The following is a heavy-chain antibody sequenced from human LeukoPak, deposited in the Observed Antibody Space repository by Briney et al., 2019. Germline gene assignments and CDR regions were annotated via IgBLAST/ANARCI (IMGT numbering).Heavy chain of an antibody. CDR3: ARMDSGAYRGFDY. CDR2: TYYSGST. J-gene: IGHJ4*02. D-gene: IGHD3-22*01. Sequence: SETLSLTCTVSGGSISSTTYYWGWIRQPPGKGLEWIGSTYYSGSTYYNPSLKSRVTISVDTSKNQFSLKLSSVTAADTAVYYCARMDSGAYRGFDYWGQGTLVTVSS. CDR1: GGSISSTTYY. V-gene: IGHV4-39*07.